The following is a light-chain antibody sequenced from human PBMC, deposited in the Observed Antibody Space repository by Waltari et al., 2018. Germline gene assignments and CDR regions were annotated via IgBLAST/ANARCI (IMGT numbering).Light chain of an antibody. J-gene: IGKJ4*01. V-gene: IGKV3-20*01. Sequence: EIVLTQSPGTLSLSPGERATLSCRASPSVSSSSLAWYQHKPGQAPRLVIYGASSRAAGIPDRFSGSGSGTDFTLTISRLEPEDFAVYYCQQYGTSPPLTFGGGTKVEIK. CDR2: GAS. CDR1: PSVSSSS. CDR3: QQYGTSPPLT.